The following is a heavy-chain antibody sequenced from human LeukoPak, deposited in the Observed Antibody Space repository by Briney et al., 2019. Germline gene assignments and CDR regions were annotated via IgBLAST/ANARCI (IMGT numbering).Heavy chain of an antibody. Sequence: ASVKVSCKASGYTFTSHFMHWVRQAPGQGLEWMGIINPRGGSTSYTQKFQGRVTMTRDTSTSTVYMELSSLRSEDTAVYYCARDNSVGDVAWWFDPWGQGTLVTVSS. J-gene: IGHJ5*02. CDR3: ARDNSVGDVAWWFDP. CDR1: GYTFTSHF. V-gene: IGHV1-46*01. CDR2: INPRGGST. D-gene: IGHD1-26*01.